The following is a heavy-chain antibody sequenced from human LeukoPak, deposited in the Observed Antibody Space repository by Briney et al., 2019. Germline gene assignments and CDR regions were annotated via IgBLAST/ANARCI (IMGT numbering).Heavy chain of an antibody. D-gene: IGHD2-15*01. CDR3: ARGELGDCSGGSCYFDY. CDR1: GFTFSSYN. J-gene: IGHJ4*02. CDR2: IGSSSNYI. V-gene: IGHV3-21*01. Sequence: TPGGSLRLSCAASGFTFSSYNMHWVRQAPGKGLEWVSSIGSSSNYIYYADSLKGRFTISRDNAKNSLYLQMNSLKAEDTAVYYCARGELGDCSGGSCYFDYWGQGTLVTVSS.